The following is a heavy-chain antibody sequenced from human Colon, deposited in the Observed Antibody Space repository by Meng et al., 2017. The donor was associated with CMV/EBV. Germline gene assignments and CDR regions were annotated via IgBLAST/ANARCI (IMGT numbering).Heavy chain of an antibody. CDR1: GGTFSNFA. CDR2: LIPMTGSA. J-gene: IGHJ2*01. Sequence: KASGGTFSNFALNWVRQAPGQGLEWMGGLIPMTGSAAYAEKLQGRVTITADKSTTTVFMELSSLTSEDTAVYYCAKRDGATPWYFDLWGRGTLVTVSS. D-gene: IGHD3-10*01. CDR3: AKRDGATPWYFDL. V-gene: IGHV1-69*06.